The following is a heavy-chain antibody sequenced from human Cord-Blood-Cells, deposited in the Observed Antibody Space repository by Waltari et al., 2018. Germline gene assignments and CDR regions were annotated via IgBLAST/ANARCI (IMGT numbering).Heavy chain of an antibody. V-gene: IGHV1-69*01. D-gene: IGHD3-3*01. Sequence: QVQLVQSGAEVKKHGSSVKVYCKASGGTFSSYAISWVRQAPGPGLEWMGGIIPIFGTANYAQKFQGRVTITADESTSTAYMELSSLRSEDTAVYYCARGVGAIFGVVIINNYGMDVWGQGTTVTVSS. J-gene: IGHJ6*02. CDR2: IIPIFGTA. CDR1: GGTFSSYA. CDR3: ARGVGAIFGVVIINNYGMDV.